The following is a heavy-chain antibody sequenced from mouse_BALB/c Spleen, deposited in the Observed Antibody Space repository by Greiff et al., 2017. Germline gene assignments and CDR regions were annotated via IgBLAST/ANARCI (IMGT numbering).Heavy chain of an antibody. CDR3: AKLGLGVHY. V-gene: IGHV3-2*02. D-gene: IGHD4-1*01. CDR2: ISYSGST. J-gene: IGHJ2*01. Sequence: EVQGVESGPGLVKPSQSLSLTCTVTGYSITSDYAWNWIRQFPGNKLEWMGYISYSGSTSYNPSLKSRISITRDTSKNQFFLQLNSVTTEDTATYYCAKLGLGVHYWGQGTTLTVSS. CDR1: GYSITSDYA.